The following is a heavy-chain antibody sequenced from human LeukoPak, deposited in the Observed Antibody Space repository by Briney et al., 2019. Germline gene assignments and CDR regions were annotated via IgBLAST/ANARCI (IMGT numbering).Heavy chain of an antibody. CDR3: TRDVASSTYHFESSGLLDY. V-gene: IGHV3-30*02. D-gene: IGHD3-22*01. CDR2: VRHDGNDK. J-gene: IGHJ4*02. Sequence: GGSLRLSCVASGFTFTSYGMHWVRQAPGKGLEWVALVRHDGNDKYYAETVKGRLTISRDNAEKSLYLQMDSLRGEDTAVYYCTRDVASSTYHFESSGLLDYWGQGTLVTVSS. CDR1: GFTFTSYG.